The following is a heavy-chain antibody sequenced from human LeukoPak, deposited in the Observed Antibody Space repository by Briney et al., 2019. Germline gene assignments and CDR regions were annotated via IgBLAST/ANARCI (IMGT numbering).Heavy chain of an antibody. Sequence: ASVKVSCKASGYTFTGYYIHWVRQAPGQGLEWMGWINPNSGATDYAQKFQGRVTMTRDTSISTAYMELSRLRSDDTALYYCARVQYYYDSSDAFDFWGQGTMVTVSS. J-gene: IGHJ3*01. CDR2: INPNSGAT. V-gene: IGHV1-2*02. D-gene: IGHD3-22*01. CDR1: GYTFTGYY. CDR3: ARVQYYYDSSDAFDF.